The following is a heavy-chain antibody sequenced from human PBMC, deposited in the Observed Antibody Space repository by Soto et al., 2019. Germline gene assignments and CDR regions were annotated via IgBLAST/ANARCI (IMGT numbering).Heavy chain of an antibody. CDR1: GFTFSTYA. V-gene: IGHV3-30*03. J-gene: IGHJ4*02. CDR2: VSNAGSVK. Sequence: GGSLRLSCAASGFTFSTYAMHWVRQAPGKGLEWVALVSNAGSVKYYADSVKGRFIISRDNSKNTLYLQMNSLRVEDTAVYYCARGPHYSNLDYWGQGTLVTVSS. D-gene: IGHD4-4*01. CDR3: ARGPHYSNLDY.